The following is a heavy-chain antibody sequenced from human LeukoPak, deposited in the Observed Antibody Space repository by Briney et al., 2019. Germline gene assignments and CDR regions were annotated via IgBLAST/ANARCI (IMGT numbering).Heavy chain of an antibody. V-gene: IGHV3-23*01. CDR3: AKDLLRNTAMVTGYYYYYYMDV. D-gene: IGHD5-18*01. J-gene: IGHJ6*03. CDR1: GFTFSSYP. Sequence: GGSLRLSCAASGFTFSSYPLSWVRQAPGKGREWFSAISGGGGGTYYADSVKGRFTISRDNSKNTLYLQMNSLRAEDTAVYYCAKDLLRNTAMVTGYYYYYYMDVWGKGTTVTVSS. CDR2: ISGGGGGT.